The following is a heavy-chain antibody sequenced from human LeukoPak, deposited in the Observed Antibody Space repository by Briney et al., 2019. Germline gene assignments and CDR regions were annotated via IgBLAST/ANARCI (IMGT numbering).Heavy chain of an antibody. V-gene: IGHV1-69*01. D-gene: IGHD4-17*01. CDR3: ARGGTVTTLDY. Sequence: ASVKVSCKASGGTFSSYAISWVRQAPGQGLEWMGGIIPIFGTANYAQKFQGRVTITADESTSTAYMELSSLRSEDTAAYYCARGGTVTTLDYWGQGTLVTVSS. CDR2: IIPIFGTA. CDR1: GGTFSSYA. J-gene: IGHJ4*02.